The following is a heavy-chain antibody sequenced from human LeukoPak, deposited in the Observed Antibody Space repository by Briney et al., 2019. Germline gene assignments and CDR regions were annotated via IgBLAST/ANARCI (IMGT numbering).Heavy chain of an antibody. D-gene: IGHD6-19*01. CDR3: ARHGYSSGWAIFDY. CDR2: IYYSGST. CDR1: GGSISSSSYY. V-gene: IGHV4-39*01. J-gene: IGHJ4*02. Sequence: PSETLSLTCTVFGGSISSSSYYWGWIRQPPGKGLEWIGSIYYSGSTYYNPSLKSRVTISVDTSKNQFSLKLSSVTAADTAVYYCARHGYSSGWAIFDYWGQGTLVTVSS.